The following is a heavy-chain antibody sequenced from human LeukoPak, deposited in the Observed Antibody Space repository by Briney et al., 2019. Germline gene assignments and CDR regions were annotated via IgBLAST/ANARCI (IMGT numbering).Heavy chain of an antibody. CDR3: AKEVIVVVITFSSDY. D-gene: IGHD3-22*01. V-gene: IGHV3-23*01. Sequence: GGSLRLSCAASGFTFSSYAMTWVRQAPGKGLEWVSTIGGAAGSTNYADSVKGRFTISRDNSKNTLYLQMNSLRAEGTAVYYCAKEVIVVVITFSSDYWGQGTLVTVSS. CDR1: GFTFSSYA. J-gene: IGHJ4*02. CDR2: IGGAAGST.